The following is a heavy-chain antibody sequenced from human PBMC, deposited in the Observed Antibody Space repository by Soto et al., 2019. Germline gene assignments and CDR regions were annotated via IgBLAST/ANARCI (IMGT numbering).Heavy chain of an antibody. CDR2: INPNSGGT. Sequence: ASVKVSCKASGYTFTDYYMHWVRQAPGQGLEWMGWINPNSGGTNYAQKFQGRVTMTRDTSISTAYMELSRLRSDDTAVYYCSRKLELRGSYYYYYDMDVWGQGTTVTVSS. CDR3: SRKLELRGSYYYYYDMDV. D-gene: IGHD1-7*01. J-gene: IGHJ6*02. CDR1: GYTFTDYY. V-gene: IGHV1-2*02.